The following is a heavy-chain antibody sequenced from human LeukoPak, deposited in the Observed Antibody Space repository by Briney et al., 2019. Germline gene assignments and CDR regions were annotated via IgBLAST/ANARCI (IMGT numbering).Heavy chain of an antibody. CDR1: GGSFSGYY. D-gene: IGHD1-26*01. V-gene: IGHV4-34*01. CDR2: INHSGST. CDR3: ARVGDYTTWAWEMVYYFDY. Sequence: SETLSLTCAVYGGSFSGYYWSWIRQPPGKGLEWIGEINHSGSTNYNPSLKSRVTISVDTSKNQFSLKLSSVTAADTAVYYCARVGDYTTWAWEMVYYFDYWGQGTLVTVSS. J-gene: IGHJ4*02.